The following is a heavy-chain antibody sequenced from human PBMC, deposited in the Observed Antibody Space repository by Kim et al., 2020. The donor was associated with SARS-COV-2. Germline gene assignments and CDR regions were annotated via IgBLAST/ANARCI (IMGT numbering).Heavy chain of an antibody. CDR2: IGSAGDT. V-gene: IGHV3-13*04. D-gene: IGHD6-19*01. CDR3: ARGRSNGWDLTDF. CDR1: GCTFSRYD. Sequence: GGSLRLSCAASGCTFSRYDMHWVRQATGKGLEWVSTIGSAGDTYYPGSVKGRFTISRENAKNSLYLQMNSLRAGDTAVYYCARGRSNGWDLTDFWGQGTLVIVSS. J-gene: IGHJ4*02.